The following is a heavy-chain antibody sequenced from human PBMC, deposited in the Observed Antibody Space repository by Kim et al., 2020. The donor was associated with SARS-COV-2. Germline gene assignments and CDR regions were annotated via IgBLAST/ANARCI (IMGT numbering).Heavy chain of an antibody. V-gene: IGHV4-31*03. CDR1: GGSISSGGYY. CDR2: IYYSGST. J-gene: IGHJ5*02. D-gene: IGHD2-2*01. CDR3: ARAVVVVPAASREWFDP. Sequence: SETLSLTCTVSGGSISSGGYYWSWIRQHPGKGLEWIGYIYYSGSTYYNPSLKSRVTISVDTSKNQFSLKLSSVTAADTAVYYCARAVVVVPAASREWFDPWGQGTLVTVSS.